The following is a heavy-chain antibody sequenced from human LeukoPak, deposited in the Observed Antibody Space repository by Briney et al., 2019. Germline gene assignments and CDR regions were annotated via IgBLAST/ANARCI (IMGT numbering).Heavy chain of an antibody. CDR1: GYSFTSYW. V-gene: IGHV5-51*01. Sequence: GESLKISCKGSGYSFTSYWIGWVRQMPGKGLEWMGIIYPGDPDTRYSPSFQGQVTISADKSISTAYLQWSSLKASDTAMYYCARHIWGRDFWSGYRDWGQGTLVTVSS. CDR2: IYPGDPDT. CDR3: ARHIWGRDFWSGYRD. D-gene: IGHD3-3*01. J-gene: IGHJ4*02.